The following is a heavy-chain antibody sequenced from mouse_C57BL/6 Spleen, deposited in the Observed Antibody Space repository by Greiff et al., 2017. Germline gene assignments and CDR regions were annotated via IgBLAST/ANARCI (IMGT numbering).Heavy chain of an antibody. D-gene: IGHD2-4*01. CDR1: GYAFSSYW. Sequence: QVHVKQSGAELVKPGASVKISCKASGYAFSSYWMNWVKQRPGKGLEWIGQIYPGDGDTNYNGKFKGKATLTADKSSSTAYMQLSSLTSEDSAVYFCARETNYDYDGDYWGQGTTLTVSS. V-gene: IGHV1-80*01. CDR3: ARETNYDYDGDY. CDR2: IYPGDGDT. J-gene: IGHJ2*01.